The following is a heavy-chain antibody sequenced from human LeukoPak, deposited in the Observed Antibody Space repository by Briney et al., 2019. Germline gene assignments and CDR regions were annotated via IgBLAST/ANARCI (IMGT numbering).Heavy chain of an antibody. V-gene: IGHV1-8*01. D-gene: IGHD1-14*01. CDR3: ARVHPGYKSAFLRAFDM. J-gene: IGHJ3*02. Sequence: ASVKVSCKASGYTFTSYDINWVRQATGQGLEWMGWMNPNSGNTGYAQKFQGRVTMTRNTSISTAYMELSSLRSDDTAVYYCARVHPGYKSAFLRAFDMWGQGTMVIVSS. CDR1: GYTFTSYD. CDR2: MNPNSGNT.